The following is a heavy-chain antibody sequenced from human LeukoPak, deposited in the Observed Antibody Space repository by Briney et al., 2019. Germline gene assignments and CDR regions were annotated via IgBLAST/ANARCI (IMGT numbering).Heavy chain of an antibody. CDR3: ASNLRRGGACDL. Sequence: KASETLSLTCTVSGGSISSSSYYWGWIRQPPGKGLEWIGRIYYSGSTYYNPSLKSRVTISVDTSKNQFYWKLSSLTAADQVVLYWASNLRRGGACDLWGKGKMVPVSS. J-gene: IGHJ3*01. CDR2: IYYSGST. CDR1: GGSISSSSYY. V-gene: IGHV4-39*01. D-gene: IGHD4-17*01.